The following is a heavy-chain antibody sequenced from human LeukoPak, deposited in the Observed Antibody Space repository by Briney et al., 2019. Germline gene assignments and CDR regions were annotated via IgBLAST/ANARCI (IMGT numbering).Heavy chain of an antibody. CDR1: GYSFTSYW. CDR2: IYPGDSDT. Sequence: GESLKISCKGSGYSFTSYWIGWVRQMPGKGLEWMGIIYPGDSDTRYSPSFQGQVTISADKSISTAYLQWSSLKASDTAMYYCASSNYCSGGSGYFDYWGQGTLVTVSS. J-gene: IGHJ4*02. V-gene: IGHV5-51*01. D-gene: IGHD2-15*01. CDR3: ASSNYCSGGSGYFDY.